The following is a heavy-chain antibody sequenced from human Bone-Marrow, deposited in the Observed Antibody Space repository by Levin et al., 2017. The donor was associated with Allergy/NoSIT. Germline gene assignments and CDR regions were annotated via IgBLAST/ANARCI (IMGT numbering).Heavy chain of an antibody. CDR1: CSSISSGRYY. J-gene: IGHJ6*03. CDR2: IYTTGST. Sequence: SQTLSLTCSVSCSSISSGRYYFTWVRQSAGKGLEWIGRIYTTGSTNYNPSLESRVTISRDTFKKEVYLTLSSVTAADTAVYYCARDRLASLYYYSMDVWGRGTTVIVSS. CDR3: ARDRLASLYYYSMDV. V-gene: IGHV4-61*02.